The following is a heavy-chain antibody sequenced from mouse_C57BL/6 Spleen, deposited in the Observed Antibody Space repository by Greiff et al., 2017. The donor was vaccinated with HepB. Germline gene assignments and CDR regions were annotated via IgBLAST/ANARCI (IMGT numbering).Heavy chain of an antibody. D-gene: IGHD4-1*01. CDR2: ISSGGSYT. V-gene: IGHV5-6*01. CDR3: ARKGTYNWEFAY. CDR1: GFTFSSYG. Sequence: EVHLVESGGDLVKPGGSLKLSCAASGFTFSSYGMSWVRQTPDKRLEWVATISSGGSYTYYPDSVKGRFTISRDNAKNTPYLQMSSLKSEDTAMYYCARKGTYNWEFAYWGQGTLVTVSA. J-gene: IGHJ3*01.